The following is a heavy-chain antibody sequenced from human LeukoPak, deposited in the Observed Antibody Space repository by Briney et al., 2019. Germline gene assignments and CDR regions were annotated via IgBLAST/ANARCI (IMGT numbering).Heavy chain of an antibody. CDR2: INHGGST. J-gene: IGHJ5*02. CDR3: ARHRYCSGGSCYSEWFDP. Sequence: SETLSLTCAVYGGSFSGYYWSWIRQPPGKGLEWIGEINHGGSTNYNPSLKSRVTISVDTSKNLFSLKLSSVTAADTAVYYCARHRYCSGGSCYSEWFDPWGQGTLVTVSS. V-gene: IGHV4-34*01. CDR1: GGSFSGYY. D-gene: IGHD2-15*01.